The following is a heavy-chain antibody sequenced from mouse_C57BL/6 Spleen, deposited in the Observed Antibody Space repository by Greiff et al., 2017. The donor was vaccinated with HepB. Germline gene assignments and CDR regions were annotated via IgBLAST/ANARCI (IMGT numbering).Heavy chain of an antibody. Sequence: EVQLMESGGGLVKPGGSLKLSCAASGFTFSSYTMSWVRQTPEKRLEWVATISGGGGNTYYPDSVKGRFTISRDNAKNTLYLQMSSLRSEDTALYYCARDYYGSRTGYFDVWGTGTTVTVSS. J-gene: IGHJ1*03. CDR1: GFTFSSYT. D-gene: IGHD1-1*01. CDR3: ARDYYGSRTGYFDV. V-gene: IGHV5-9*01. CDR2: ISGGGGNT.